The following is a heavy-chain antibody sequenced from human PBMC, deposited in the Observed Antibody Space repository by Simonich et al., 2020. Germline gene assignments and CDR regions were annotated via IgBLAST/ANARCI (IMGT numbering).Heavy chain of an antibody. CDR3: ARPLGIVWAFDI. CDR1: GGSFSGYY. CDR2: INHSGST. D-gene: IGHD3-16*01. V-gene: IGHV4-34*01. J-gene: IGHJ3*02. Sequence: QVQLQQWGAGLLKPSETLSLTCAVYGGSFSGYYWSWIRPPPGKGLEWFGEINHSGSTNYNPSLKSRVTISVDTSKNQFSLKLSSVTAADTAVYYCARPLGIVWAFDIWGQGTMVTVSS.